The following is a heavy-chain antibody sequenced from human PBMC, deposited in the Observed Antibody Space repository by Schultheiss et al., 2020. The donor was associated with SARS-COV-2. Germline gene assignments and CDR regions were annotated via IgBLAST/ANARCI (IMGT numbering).Heavy chain of an antibody. V-gene: IGHV3-13*01. CDR3: ARVGSTGLFDY. J-gene: IGHJ4*02. CDR1: GFTFSSYG. Sequence: GGSLRLSCAASGFTFSSYGMHWVRQAPGKGLEWVSAIGTGGDTYYADSVMGRFTISRENAKNSLYLQMNSLRAGDTAVYYCARVGSTGLFDYWGQGTLVTVSS. CDR2: IGTGGDT. D-gene: IGHD5/OR15-5a*01.